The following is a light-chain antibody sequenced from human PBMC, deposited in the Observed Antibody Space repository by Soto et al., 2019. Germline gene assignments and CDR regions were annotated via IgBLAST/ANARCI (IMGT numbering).Light chain of an antibody. CDR3: QQYEALVLS. CDR1: QDITDY. J-gene: IGKJ4*01. CDR2: DAS. Sequence: DIQMTQSPSSLSASVGDRVTITCQASQDITDYVNWYQQKPGKAPRLLIYDASNLETGVPPRFSGSGSGTDFTFTISSLQPEDIATYYCQQYEALVLSFGGGTKVEIK. V-gene: IGKV1-33*01.